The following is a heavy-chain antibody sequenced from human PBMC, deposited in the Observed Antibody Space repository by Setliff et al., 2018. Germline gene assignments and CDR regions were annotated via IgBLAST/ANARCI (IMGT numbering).Heavy chain of an antibody. V-gene: IGHV1-2*04. CDR1: GYTFTSYG. CDR2: INPNSGGT. D-gene: IGHD6-19*01. J-gene: IGHJ5*02. CDR3: ARWGDSSGQNNWFDP. Sequence: ASVKVSCKASGYTFTSYGISWVRQAPGQGLEWMGWINPNSGGTNYAQKFQGWVTMTRDTSISTAYMELSRLRSDDTAVYYCARWGDSSGQNNWFDPWGQGTLVTVSS.